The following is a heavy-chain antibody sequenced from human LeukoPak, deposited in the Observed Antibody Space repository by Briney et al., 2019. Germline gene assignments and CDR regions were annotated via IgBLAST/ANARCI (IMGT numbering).Heavy chain of an antibody. CDR2: IWYDGTNK. V-gene: IGHV3-33*06. D-gene: IGHD4-11*01. CDR1: GFTFSSYA. Sequence: GGSLRLSCAASGFTFSSYAMHWVRQAPGKGLEWVAVIWYDGTNKYYADSVKGGFTISRDNSKNTLYLQMNSLRAEDTAVYSCAKGRGGRTTVILDVWGKGTTVTVSS. CDR3: AKGRGGRTTVILDV. J-gene: IGHJ6*04.